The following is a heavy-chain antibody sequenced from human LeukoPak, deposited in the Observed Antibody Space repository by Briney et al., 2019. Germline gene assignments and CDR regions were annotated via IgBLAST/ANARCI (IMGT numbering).Heavy chain of an antibody. D-gene: IGHD6-19*01. J-gene: IGHJ4*02. CDR1: GLIFSDFY. Sequence: GGSLRLSCAASGLIFSDFYMSWIRQAPGKGLEWISYISGSGTNVYYVDSVRGRFIISRDNAKNSLYLQMNSLRAEDTAVYYCARGGGGSGWYTDYWGQGTLVTVSS. V-gene: IGHV3-11*04. CDR3: ARGGGGSGWYTDY. CDR2: ISGSGTNV.